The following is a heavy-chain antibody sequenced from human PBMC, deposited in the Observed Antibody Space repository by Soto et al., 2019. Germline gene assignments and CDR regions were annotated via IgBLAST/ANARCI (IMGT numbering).Heavy chain of an antibody. CDR1: GGSISSGGYY. Sequence: SETLSLTCTVSGGSISSGGYYWSWIRQHPGKGLEWIGYIYYSGSTYYNPSLKSRVTISVDTSKNQFSLKLSSVTAADTAVYYCARGGAWIQLWLLSAFSDYYYYGMDVWGQGTTVTVSS. CDR2: IYYSGST. J-gene: IGHJ6*02. CDR3: ARGGAWIQLWLLSAFSDYYYYGMDV. V-gene: IGHV4-31*03. D-gene: IGHD5-18*01.